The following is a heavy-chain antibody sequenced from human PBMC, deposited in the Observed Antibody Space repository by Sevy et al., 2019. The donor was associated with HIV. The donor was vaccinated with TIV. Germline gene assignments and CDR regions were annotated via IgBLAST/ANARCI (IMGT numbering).Heavy chain of an antibody. CDR1: GYTFTAYY. Sequence: ASVKVSCKASGYTFTAYYIHWVRQAPGQGLEWMGWINPNSGGTYFAKKFQDSVTLTTDTSVNTAYMELRSLGFDDTAVYYCAGMGDYYDSSGYYPLKFWGQGTLVTVSS. CDR3: AGMGDYYDSSGYYPLKF. J-gene: IGHJ4*02. V-gene: IGHV1-2*02. CDR2: INPNSGGT. D-gene: IGHD3-22*01.